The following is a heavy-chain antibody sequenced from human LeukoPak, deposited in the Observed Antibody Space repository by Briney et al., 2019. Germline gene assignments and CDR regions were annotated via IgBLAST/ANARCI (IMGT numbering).Heavy chain of an antibody. CDR1: GGSISSYY. D-gene: IGHD3-22*01. CDR3: ARATLRYCYDS. CDR2: IYYSGST. J-gene: IGHJ4*02. V-gene: IGHV4-59*01. Sequence: SETLSLTCTVSGGSISSYYWSWIRQPPGKGLEWIGYIYYSGSTNYNPSLKSRVTISVDTSKNQFSLKLSSVTAADTAVYYCARATLRYCYDSWGQGTLVTVSS.